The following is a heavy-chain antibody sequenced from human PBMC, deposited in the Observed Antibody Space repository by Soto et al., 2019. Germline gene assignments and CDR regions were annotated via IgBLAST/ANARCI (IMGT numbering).Heavy chain of an antibody. D-gene: IGHD3-22*01. V-gene: IGHV3-30-3*01. Sequence: AGSLRLPCAASGFTFSSYAMQWVRQAPGKGLEWVALISNDGSDKDYADSVKGRFTISRNNSRNTLFLQMNSLRAEDTAVYYCARDYYKYYDSSGYYRSPAYWGQGNLVTVS. CDR3: ARDYYKYYDSSGYYRSPAY. CDR1: GFTFSSYA. J-gene: IGHJ4*02. CDR2: ISNDGSDK.